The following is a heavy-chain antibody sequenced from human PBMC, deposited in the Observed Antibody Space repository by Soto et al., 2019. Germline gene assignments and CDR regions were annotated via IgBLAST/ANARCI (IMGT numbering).Heavy chain of an antibody. D-gene: IGHD2-15*01. V-gene: IGHV1-8*01. CDR1: GYTFTSSD. CDR2: MSPNSGNT. Sequence: ASVKVSCKASGYTFTSSDMNWVRQATGQGLEWMGWMSPNSGNTGYAQKFQGRVTMTRDTSISTAYMELSGLRAEDTAVYYCARDDVLCDGGRCYGVPLDVWGKGTTVTVSS. J-gene: IGHJ6*04. CDR3: ARDDVLCDGGRCYGVPLDV.